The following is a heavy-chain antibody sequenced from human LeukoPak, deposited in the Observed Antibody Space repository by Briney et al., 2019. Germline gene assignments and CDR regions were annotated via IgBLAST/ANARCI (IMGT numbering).Heavy chain of an antibody. J-gene: IGHJ4*02. CDR3: ARMVVSGEFDY. CDR1: GGTFSSYA. D-gene: IGHD2-15*01. CDR2: IIPILGIA. V-gene: IGHV1-69*04. Sequence: GASVKVSCKASGGTFSSYAISWVRQAPGQGLEWMGRIIPILGIANYAQKFQGRVTITADKSTSTAYMELRSLRSDDTAVYYCARMVVSGEFDYWGQGTLVTVSS.